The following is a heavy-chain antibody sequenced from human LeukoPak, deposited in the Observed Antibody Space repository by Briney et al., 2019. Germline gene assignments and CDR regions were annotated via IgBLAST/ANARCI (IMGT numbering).Heavy chain of an antibody. CDR2: ISGSGGTT. CDR3: AKVRVATTGPFDS. D-gene: IGHD5-12*01. Sequence: GGSLRLSCAASGFTFSSYAMSWVRQAPGKGLEWVSTISGSGGTTYYVDSVKGRFTISRDNSRNTLYLQMNSLRAEDTAVYYCAKVRVATTGPFDSWGQGTLVTVSS. CDR1: GFTFSSYA. J-gene: IGHJ4*02. V-gene: IGHV3-23*01.